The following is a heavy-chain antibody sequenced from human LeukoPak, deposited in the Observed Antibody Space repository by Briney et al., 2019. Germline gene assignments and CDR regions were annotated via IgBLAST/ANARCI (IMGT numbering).Heavy chain of an antibody. Sequence: SETLFLTCTVSSGSISSSSYYWGWIRQPPGMGLEWIGSMYYSGSTYYNPSLKSRVAISVDTSKSQFSLKLSSVTAADTAVYYCAREMRSPRGGFDYWDQGTLVTVSS. CDR1: SGSISSSSYY. CDR3: AREMRSPRGGFDY. V-gene: IGHV4-39*07. CDR2: MYYSGST. D-gene: IGHD3-10*01. J-gene: IGHJ4*02.